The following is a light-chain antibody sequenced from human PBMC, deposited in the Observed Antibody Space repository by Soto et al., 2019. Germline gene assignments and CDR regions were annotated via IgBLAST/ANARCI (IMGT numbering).Light chain of an antibody. CDR1: QTVRTY. CDR3: QQSYNRPWT. Sequence: DNPITQTPASLSAYVDDRVTIPCRASQTVRTYLNWYQQKPVKAPKLLIYAASNLQSGVPSRFSGSGSGTDFTLTITSLQPEDFAVYFCQQSYNRPWTFGQGTRVEMK. V-gene: IGKV1-39*01. J-gene: IGKJ5*01. CDR2: AAS.